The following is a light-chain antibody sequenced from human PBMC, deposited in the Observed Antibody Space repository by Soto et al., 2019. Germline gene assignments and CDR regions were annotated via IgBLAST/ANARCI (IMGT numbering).Light chain of an antibody. Sequence: QLVLTQPPSASGTPGQRVTISCSGSSSNIGSNTVNWYQQLPGTAPKLLFFSNNQRPSGVPDRFSGSKSGTSASLAISGLQSEDEADYYCATWDKSLNGVVFGGGTKLTVL. V-gene: IGLV1-44*01. CDR1: SSNIGSNT. J-gene: IGLJ2*01. CDR3: ATWDKSLNGVV. CDR2: SNN.